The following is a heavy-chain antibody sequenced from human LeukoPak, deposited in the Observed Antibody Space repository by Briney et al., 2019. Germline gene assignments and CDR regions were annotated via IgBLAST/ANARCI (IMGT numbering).Heavy chain of an antibody. V-gene: IGHV3-33*01. CDR1: GFTFSSYG. CDR3: AREARIAVAGTLDY. CDR2: IWYDGSNK. Sequence: PGRSLRLSCAASGFTFSSYGMHWVRQAPGKGLEWVAVIWYDGSNKYYADSVKGRFTISRDNSKNTLYLQMNSLRAEDTAVYYSAREARIAVAGTLDYWGQGTLVTVSS. J-gene: IGHJ4*02. D-gene: IGHD6-19*01.